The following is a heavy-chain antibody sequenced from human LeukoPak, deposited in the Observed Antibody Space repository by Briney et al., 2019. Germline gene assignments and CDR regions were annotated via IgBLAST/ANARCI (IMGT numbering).Heavy chain of an antibody. CDR2: ISSNGGST. CDR1: GFTFSSYA. J-gene: IGHJ4*02. D-gene: IGHD3-10*01. Sequence: GGSLRLSCAASGFTFSSYAMHWVRQAPGKGLEYVSAISSNGGSTYYANSVKGRFTISRDNSKNTLYLQMGSLRAEDTAVYYCASQSFGELAYWGQGTLVTVSS. CDR3: ASQSFGELAY. V-gene: IGHV3-64*01.